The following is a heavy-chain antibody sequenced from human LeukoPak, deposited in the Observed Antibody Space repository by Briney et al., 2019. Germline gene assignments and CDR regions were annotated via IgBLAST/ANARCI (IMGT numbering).Heavy chain of an antibody. Sequence: PSETLSLTCTVSGGSISSGSYYWSWIRQPAGKGLEWIGRIYTSGSTNYNPSLKSRVTISVDTSKNQFSLKLSSVTAADTAVYYCARDKSFLNSNFPNEGYYYYYMDVWGKGTTVTVSS. D-gene: IGHD4-11*01. CDR1: GGSISSGSYY. V-gene: IGHV4-61*02. CDR3: ARDKSFLNSNFPNEGYYYYYMDV. CDR2: IYTSGST. J-gene: IGHJ6*03.